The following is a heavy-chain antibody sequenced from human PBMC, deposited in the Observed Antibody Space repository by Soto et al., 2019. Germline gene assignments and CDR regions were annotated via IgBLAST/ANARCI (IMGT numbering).Heavy chain of an antibody. J-gene: IGHJ4*02. CDR2: INHSGST. D-gene: IGHD3-10*01. Sequence: PXETLSLTCAVDGWSFSGYYWSWIRQPPGKGLDWIGEINHSGSTNYNPSLKSRVTISVDTSKNQFSLKLSSVTAADTAVYYCARYPLGSGSYYPPFDYWGQETLVTVSS. V-gene: IGHV4-34*01. CDR3: ARYPLGSGSYYPPFDY. CDR1: GWSFSGYY.